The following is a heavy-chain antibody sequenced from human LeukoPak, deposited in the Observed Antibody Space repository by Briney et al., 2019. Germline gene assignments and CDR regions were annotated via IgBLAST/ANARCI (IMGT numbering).Heavy chain of an antibody. CDR1: GFTFSSYW. V-gene: IGHV3-7*04. D-gene: IGHD6-13*01. CDR3: ARGPESSSWYYYYMDV. Sequence: PGGTLRPSCAASGFTFSSYWMSWVRQAPGKGLEWVANIKQDGSEKYYVDSVKGRFTISRDNAKNSLYLQMNSLRAEDTAVYYCARGPESSSWYYYYMDVWGKGTTVTVSS. J-gene: IGHJ6*03. CDR2: IKQDGSEK.